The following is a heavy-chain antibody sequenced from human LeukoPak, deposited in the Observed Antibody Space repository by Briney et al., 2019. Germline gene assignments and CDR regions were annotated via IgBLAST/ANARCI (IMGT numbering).Heavy chain of an antibody. Sequence: ASVKVSCKASGCTFSSYTMSWVGQAPGQGLEWMGRIMANLGRSNYAQKFQARGTITADKSTSTVYMERSSLTSEDTAVYYCARGVSLFSGWYDYWGQGTLVTVSS. V-gene: IGHV1-69*08. CDR1: GCTFSSYT. CDR2: IMANLGRS. J-gene: IGHJ4*02. CDR3: ARGVSLFSGWYDY. D-gene: IGHD6-19*01.